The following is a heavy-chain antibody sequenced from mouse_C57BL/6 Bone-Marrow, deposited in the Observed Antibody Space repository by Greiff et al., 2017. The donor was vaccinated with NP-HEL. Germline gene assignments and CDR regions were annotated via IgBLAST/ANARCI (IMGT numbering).Heavy chain of an antibody. CDR1: GYTFTSYW. CDR3: ARYYYGSSGWYFDV. V-gene: IGHV1-72*01. CDR2: IDPNSGGT. D-gene: IGHD1-1*01. J-gene: IGHJ1*03. Sequence: VKLQESGADLVKPGASVKLSCKASGYTFTSYWMHWVKQRPGRGLEWIGRIDPNSGGTRFNEKFKTKATLTVDKPSSTAYMQLSSLTSEDSAVYYCARYYYGSSGWYFDVWGTGTTVTVSS.